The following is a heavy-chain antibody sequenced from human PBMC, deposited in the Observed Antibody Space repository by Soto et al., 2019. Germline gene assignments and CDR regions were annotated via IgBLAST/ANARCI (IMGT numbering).Heavy chain of an antibody. CDR1: GFTFSNYE. D-gene: IGHD7-27*01. J-gene: IGHJ3*02. V-gene: IGHV3-48*03. CDR3: ARDSLTMTADPPKAFDI. Sequence: GGSLRLSCVASGFTFSNYEMNWVRQAPGKGLEWVSYISTSGYIIYYADSVKGRFTISRDNAKNSLFLQMNSLRVEDTAVYYCARDSLTMTADPPKAFDIWGQGTLVTVSS. CDR2: ISTSGYII.